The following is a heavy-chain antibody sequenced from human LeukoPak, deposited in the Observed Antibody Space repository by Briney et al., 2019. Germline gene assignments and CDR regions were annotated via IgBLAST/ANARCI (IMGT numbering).Heavy chain of an antibody. D-gene: IGHD3-10*01. CDR1: GLTLSSYS. V-gene: IGHV3-21*01. Sequence: RGSLRLSCAASGLTLSSYSMNWVRQAPGKGLEVVSSISTSSNYIYYADSVKGRFTISRDNAKNSLYLQMNSLRAEDTAVYYCARVPHAMVRGVIITEFYFDYWGQGTLVTVSS. CDR3: ARVPHAMVRGVIITEFYFDY. J-gene: IGHJ4*02. CDR2: ISTSSNYI.